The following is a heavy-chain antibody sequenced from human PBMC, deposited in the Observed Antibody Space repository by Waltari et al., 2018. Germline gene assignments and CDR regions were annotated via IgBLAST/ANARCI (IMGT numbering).Heavy chain of an antibody. CDR3: ARFGGGYCSGGSCYPYYFDY. Sequence: QVQLQESGPGLVKPSETLSLTCTVSGGSISSHYWRWIRQPPGTGLEWIGYIYYSGSTNYNPSLKSRVTISVDTSKNQFSLKLSSVTAADTAVYYCARFGGGYCSGGSCYPYYFDYWGQGTLVTVSS. CDR2: IYYSGST. J-gene: IGHJ4*02. V-gene: IGHV4-59*11. D-gene: IGHD2-15*01. CDR1: GGSISSHY.